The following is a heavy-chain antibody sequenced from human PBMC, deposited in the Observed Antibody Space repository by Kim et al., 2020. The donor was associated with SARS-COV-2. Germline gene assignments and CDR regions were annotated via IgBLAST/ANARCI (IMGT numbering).Heavy chain of an antibody. V-gene: IGHV1-18*01. CDR3: ARALPNYSMDV. Sequence: TNYAQQLQSRDTMTTDTSTSTAYMELRSLRSDDTSVYYCARALPNYSMDVWGKGTTVTVSS. CDR2: T. J-gene: IGHJ6*03.